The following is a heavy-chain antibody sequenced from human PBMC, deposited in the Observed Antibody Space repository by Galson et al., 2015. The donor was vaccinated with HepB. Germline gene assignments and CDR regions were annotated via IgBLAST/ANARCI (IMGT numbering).Heavy chain of an antibody. V-gene: IGHV3-9*01. J-gene: IGHJ6*03. CDR2: ISWNRDST. D-gene: IGHD3-3*01. CDR3: AKDTGYGLAYMDV. CDR1: GFVFDDYA. Sequence: SLRLSCAASGFVFDDYAIHWVRQAPGKGLEWVSGISWNRDSTGYADSVKGRFTISRDNAKNSLYLQMNSLRDEDTALYYCAKDTGYGLAYMDVWGKGTAVTVSS.